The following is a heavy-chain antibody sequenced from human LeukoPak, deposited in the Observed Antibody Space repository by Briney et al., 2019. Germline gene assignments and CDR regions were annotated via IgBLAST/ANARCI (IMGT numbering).Heavy chain of an antibody. CDR2: ISWNRDSI. CDR1: GFTFDDYA. CDR3: AKGSGYTSSRYYMDV. V-gene: IGHV3-9*01. Sequence: GGSLRLSCAASGFTFDDYAMHWVRQAPGKGLEWVSGISWNRDSIGYADSVKGRFTISRDNAKNSLYLQMISLRAEDTALYYCAKGSGYTSSRYYMDVWGKGTTVTVSS. D-gene: IGHD6-13*01. J-gene: IGHJ6*03.